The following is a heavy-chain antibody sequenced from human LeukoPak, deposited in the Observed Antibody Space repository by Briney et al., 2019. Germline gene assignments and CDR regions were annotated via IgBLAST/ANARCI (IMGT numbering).Heavy chain of an antibody. CDR1: GGSISSYY. V-gene: IGHV4-59*01. Sequence: PSETLSLTCPVSGGSISSYYWSWIRQPPGKGLEWLGYIYYSGSTNYNPSLKSRVTISVDTSKNQFSLKLSSVTAADTALYYCACPRRDTPNWYFDLWGRGTLVTVSS. J-gene: IGHJ2*01. D-gene: IGHD3-9*01. CDR2: IYYSGST. CDR3: ACPRRDTPNWYFDL.